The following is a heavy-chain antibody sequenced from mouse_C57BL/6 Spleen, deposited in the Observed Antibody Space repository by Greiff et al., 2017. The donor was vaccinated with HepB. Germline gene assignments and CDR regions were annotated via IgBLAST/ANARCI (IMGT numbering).Heavy chain of an antibody. CDR3: AREGTISGDYFDY. J-gene: IGHJ2*01. CDR1: GYTFTSYW. V-gene: IGHV1-64*01. Sequence: VQLQQSGAELVKPGASVKLSCKASGYTFTSYWMHWVKQRPGQGLEWIGMIHPNSGSTNYNEKFKSKATLTVDKSSSTAYMQLSSLTSEDSAVYYCAREGTISGDYFDYWGQGTTLTVSS. CDR2: IHPNSGST. D-gene: IGHD2-12*01.